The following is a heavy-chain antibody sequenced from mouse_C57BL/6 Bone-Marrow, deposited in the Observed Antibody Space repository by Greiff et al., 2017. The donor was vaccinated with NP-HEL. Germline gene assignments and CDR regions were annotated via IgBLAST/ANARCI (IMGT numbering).Heavy chain of an antibody. CDR2: INPSSGYT. V-gene: IGHV1-7*01. Sequence: VQLQQSGAELAKPGASVKLSCKASGYTFTSYWMHWVKQRPGQGLEWIGYINPSSGYTKSNQKFKDKATLTAAKSSSTAYMQLSSLTYEESAVYYCASSDYYGSSYEGYWYFDVWGTGTTVTVSS. J-gene: IGHJ1*03. CDR1: GYTFTSYW. CDR3: ASSDYYGSSYEGYWYFDV. D-gene: IGHD1-1*01.